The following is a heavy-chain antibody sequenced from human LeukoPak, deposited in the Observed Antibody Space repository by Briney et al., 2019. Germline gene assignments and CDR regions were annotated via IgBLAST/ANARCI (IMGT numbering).Heavy chain of an antibody. V-gene: IGHV4-59*08. Sequence: PSDTLSLPCTVSGRSLNSYYWTWLRQPPGKALEWIGFVYYSGSTTCTPCLKSRVTISVDTSKNQFSLKLSSVTAADTAVYYCARHVVVRGAIRYFDYWGQGTLVTVSS. CDR3: ARHVVVRGAIRYFDY. D-gene: IGHD3-10*01. J-gene: IGHJ4*02. CDR1: GRSLNSYY. CDR2: VYYSGST.